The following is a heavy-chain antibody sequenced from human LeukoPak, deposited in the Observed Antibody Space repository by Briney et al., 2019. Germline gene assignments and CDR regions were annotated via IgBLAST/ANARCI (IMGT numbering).Heavy chain of an antibody. CDR2: ISYSGIT. J-gene: IGHJ5*02. D-gene: IGHD2-15*01. CDR1: GGSISSYY. Sequence: PSETLSLTCTVSGGSISSYYWSWIRQPPGKGLEWIGYISYSGITNYNPSLKSRVTISVDTSKNHFSLRLRSVTAADTAVYYCASRAHCSGGSCYGNWFDPWGQGTLVTVSS. CDR3: ASRAHCSGGSCYGNWFDP. V-gene: IGHV4-59*01.